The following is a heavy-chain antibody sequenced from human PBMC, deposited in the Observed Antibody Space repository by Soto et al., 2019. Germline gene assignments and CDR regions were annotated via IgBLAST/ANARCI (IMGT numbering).Heavy chain of an antibody. Sequence: QVKLVQSGAEVKKPGASVKVSCKASGYTFTSYYMHWVRLAPGQGLEWMGIINPSGSSTSHAPKFQGRVTLTRDTSTSTAYMELISLRSEDTAVYYCAKELAPNCGGDCPFDYWGQGTLVTVSS. CDR2: INPSGSST. J-gene: IGHJ4*02. CDR3: AKELAPNCGGDCPFDY. V-gene: IGHV1-46*01. D-gene: IGHD2-21*02. CDR1: GYTFTSYY.